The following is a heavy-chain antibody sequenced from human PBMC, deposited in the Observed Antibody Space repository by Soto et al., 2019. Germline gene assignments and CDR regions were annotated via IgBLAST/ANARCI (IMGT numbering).Heavy chain of an antibody. V-gene: IGHV1-69*13. D-gene: IGHD3-22*01. J-gene: IGHJ4*02. Sequence: SVKVSYKASGGTFSSYAISWVRQAPGQGLEWMGGIIPIFGTANYAQKFQGRVTITADESTSTAYMELSSLRSEDTAVYYCAGSGQYYYDSSGYPYWGQGTLVTVSS. CDR1: GGTFSSYA. CDR2: IIPIFGTA. CDR3: AGSGQYYYDSSGYPY.